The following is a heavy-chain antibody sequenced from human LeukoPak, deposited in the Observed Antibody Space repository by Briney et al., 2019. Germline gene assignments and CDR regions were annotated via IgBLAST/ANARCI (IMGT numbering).Heavy chain of an antibody. CDR2: ISGSGGST. D-gene: IGHD3-3*01. V-gene: IGHV3-23*01. Sequence: GGSLRLSCAASGFTFSSYAMSWVRQAPGTGLEWVSAISGSGGSTYYADSVKGRFTISRDNSKNTLYLQMNSLRAEDTAVYYCAKEPSELYYDFWSGYYIYFDYWGQGTLVTVSS. CDR3: AKEPSELYYDFWSGYYIYFDY. J-gene: IGHJ4*02. CDR1: GFTFSSYA.